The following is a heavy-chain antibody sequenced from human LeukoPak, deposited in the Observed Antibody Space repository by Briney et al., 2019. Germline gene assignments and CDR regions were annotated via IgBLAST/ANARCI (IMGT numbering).Heavy chain of an antibody. CDR3: ARGGAYYDILTGYSYNWFDP. V-gene: IGHV4-59*01. Sequence: SETLSLSCTVSGGSISRYYWSWIRQPPRKGLGWVGYIYYSRRTNYNPSLQSRVTISVDTTKHQFTLKLSSVTAADAAVYYCARGGAYYDILTGYSYNWFDPWGQGTLVTVSS. J-gene: IGHJ5*02. CDR1: GGSISRYY. D-gene: IGHD3-9*01. CDR2: IYYSRRT.